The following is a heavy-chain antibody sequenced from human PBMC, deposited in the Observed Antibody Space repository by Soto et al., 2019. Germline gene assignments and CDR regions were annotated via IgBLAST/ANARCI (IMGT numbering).Heavy chain of an antibody. V-gene: IGHV4-39*01. CDR1: GGSISSSSYY. D-gene: IGHD5-12*01. CDR2: IYYSGST. J-gene: IGHJ4*02. Sequence: QLQLQESGPGLVKPSETLSLTCTVSGGSISSSSYYWGWIRQPPGKGLEWIGSIYYSGSTYYNPSIKRLVTISVDTSKNQFSLKLSSVTAADTAVFYCAGQQIGYSGYDSDYWGQGTLVTVSS. CDR3: AGQQIGYSGYDSDY.